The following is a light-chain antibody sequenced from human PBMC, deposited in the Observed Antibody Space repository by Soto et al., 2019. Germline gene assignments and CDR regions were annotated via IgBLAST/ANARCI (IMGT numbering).Light chain of an antibody. J-gene: IGKJ1*01. CDR3: QVYGDSSPT. CDR2: GAS. Sequence: EIVLTQSPGTLSLSPGERATISCRASQTISNSYSACYQQKPGQAPRLLIYGASTRATGIPGRFSGSGSGTDFTLTISRLEPGDFAVYYCQVYGDSSPTFGEGTKVEIK. CDR1: QTISNSY. V-gene: IGKV3-20*01.